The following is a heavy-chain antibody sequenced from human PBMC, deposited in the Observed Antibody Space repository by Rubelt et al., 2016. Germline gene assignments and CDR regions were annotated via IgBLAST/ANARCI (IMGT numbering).Heavy chain of an antibody. D-gene: IGHD6-13*01. CDR2: VWYDGSHQ. CDR1: GFTFSSHG. V-gene: IGHV3-33*06. Sequence: LWGRGGGVVQPGRSLRLSCAPSGFTFSSHGMHWVRQAPGKGLEWVAVVWYDGSHQYYGDSVKGRFTISRDNSKNTLYLQMNSLRAEDTAVYYCAKHIAAPPFDYWGQGTLVTVSS. J-gene: IGHJ4*02. CDR3: AKHIAAPPFDY.